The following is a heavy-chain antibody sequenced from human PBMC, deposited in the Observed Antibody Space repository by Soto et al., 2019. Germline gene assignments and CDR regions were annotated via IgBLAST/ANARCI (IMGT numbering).Heavy chain of an antibody. CDR1: GGSINSGGYY. CDR3: ARHYYNSKVYGY. V-gene: IGHV4-31*03. D-gene: IGHD3-22*01. J-gene: IGHJ4*02. CDR2: INYSGST. Sequence: KPSETLSLTCTVSGGSINSGGYYWSWIRQHPGKGLEWIGYINYSGSTNYNPSLKSRITISRDTSKNQFSLKLSSVTAADTAVYYSARHYYNSKVYGYWGQGTLVTVSS.